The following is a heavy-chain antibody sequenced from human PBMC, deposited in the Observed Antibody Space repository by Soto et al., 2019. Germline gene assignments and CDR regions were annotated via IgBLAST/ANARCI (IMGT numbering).Heavy chain of an antibody. J-gene: IGHJ3*02. V-gene: IGHV1-2*04. CDR1: GYTFTGYY. D-gene: IGHD1-7*01. CDR3: ARGGTGTTGAFDN. CDR2: INPNSGGT. Sequence: ASVKVSCKASGYTFTGYYMHWVRQAPGQGLEWMGWINPNSGGTNYAQKFQGWVTMTRDTSISTAYMELSRLRSDDTAVYYCARGGTGTTGAFDNWGQGTMVTVSS.